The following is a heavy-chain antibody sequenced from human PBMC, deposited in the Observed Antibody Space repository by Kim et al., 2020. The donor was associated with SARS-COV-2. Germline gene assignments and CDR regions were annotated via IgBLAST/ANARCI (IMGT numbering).Heavy chain of an antibody. D-gene: IGHD6-19*01. J-gene: IGHJ4*02. Sequence: GGSLRLSCAASGFTFSSYGMHWVRQAPGKGLEWVAVIWYDGSNKYYADSVKGRFTISRDNSKNTLYLQMNSLRAEDTAVYYCATQLPSYAHVGNRVAGTWGQDYWGQGTLVTVSS. CDR1: GFTFSSYG. V-gene: IGHV3-33*01. CDR3: ATQLPSYAHVGNRVAGTWGQDY. CDR2: IWYDGSNK.